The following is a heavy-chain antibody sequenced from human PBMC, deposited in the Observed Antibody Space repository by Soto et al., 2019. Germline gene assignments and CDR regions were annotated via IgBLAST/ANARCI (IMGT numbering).Heavy chain of an antibody. CDR3: ARASGIMVARNYFDF. CDR2: ISSSGRTI. J-gene: IGHJ4*02. CDR1: GFTFSTYT. Sequence: QPGGSLRLSCEAFGFTFSTYTMNWVRQAPGKGLEWVSYISSSGRTISYADPVKGRFSISRDNAKNSLYLQMNSLRGEDTAVYYCARASGIMVARNYFDFWGQGTLVTVSS. V-gene: IGHV3-48*04. D-gene: IGHD2-8*01.